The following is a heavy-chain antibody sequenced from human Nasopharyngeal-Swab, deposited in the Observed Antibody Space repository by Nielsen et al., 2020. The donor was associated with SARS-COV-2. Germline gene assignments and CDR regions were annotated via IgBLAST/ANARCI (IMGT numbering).Heavy chain of an antibody. V-gene: IGHV4-39*01. CDR1: GGSISSSSYY. CDR3: AATSVLRFLEWLNNWFDP. D-gene: IGHD3-3*01. CDR2: IYYSGST. Sequence: GSLRLSCTVSGGSISSSSYYWGWIRQPPGKGLEWIGSIYYSGSTYYNPSLKSRVTIFVDTSKNQFSLKLSSVTAADTAVYYCAATSVLRFLEWLNNWFDPWGQGTLVTVSS. J-gene: IGHJ5*02.